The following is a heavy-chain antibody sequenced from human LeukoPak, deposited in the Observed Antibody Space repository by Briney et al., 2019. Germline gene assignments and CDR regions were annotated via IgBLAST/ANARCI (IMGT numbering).Heavy chain of an antibody. Sequence: GGSLRLSCAASGFTFSSYEMNWVRQAPGKGLEWVSYISSSGSTIYYADSVKGRFTISRDNAKNSLYLQMNSLRAEDTAVYYCARAGSYSNGYTDYWGQGTLVTVSS. D-gene: IGHD5-18*01. CDR1: GFTFSSYE. V-gene: IGHV3-48*03. J-gene: IGHJ4*02. CDR2: ISSSGSTI. CDR3: ARAGSYSNGYTDY.